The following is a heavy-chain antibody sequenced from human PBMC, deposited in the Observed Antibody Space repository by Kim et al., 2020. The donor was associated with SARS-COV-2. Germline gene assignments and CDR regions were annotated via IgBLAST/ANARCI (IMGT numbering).Heavy chain of an antibody. J-gene: IGHJ4*02. Sequence: SGPTLVNPTQTLTLTCTFSGFSFKTSGVGVGWIRQPPGKALEWLALMYWDEDKRYSPSLKNRLTITKDTSKNKVALTMTNMDPVETATNYCAHYSDAWYGIYDFWGQGTLVTVSS. CDR3: AHYSDAWYGIYDF. D-gene: IGHD6-13*01. V-gene: IGHV2-5*02. CDR2: MYWDEDK. CDR1: GFSFKTSGVG.